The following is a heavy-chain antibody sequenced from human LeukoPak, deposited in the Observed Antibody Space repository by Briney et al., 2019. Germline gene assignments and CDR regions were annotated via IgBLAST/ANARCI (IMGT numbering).Heavy chain of an antibody. CDR1: GFTLSNYW. Sequence: GGSLRLSCAASGFTLSNYWMDWVRQAPGKGLVWVSRINSDGSSTTYADSVKGRFTISRDNAKNTLFLQMNSLRAEDTAVYYCVRVFQGGDYWGQGTLVTVSS. J-gene: IGHJ4*02. CDR2: INSDGSST. CDR3: VRVFQGGDY. D-gene: IGHD2-21*01. V-gene: IGHV3-74*01.